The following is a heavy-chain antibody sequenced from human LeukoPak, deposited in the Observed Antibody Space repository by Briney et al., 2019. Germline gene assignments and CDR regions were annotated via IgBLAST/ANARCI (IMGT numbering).Heavy chain of an antibody. CDR2: ISNNGGYI. Sequence: GGSLRLSCAASGFTFSSSAMSWVRQAPGKGLEWVSAISNNGGYIYYADSVKGRFTISRDNAKNSLYLQMNSLRAEDTAVYYCARDGYSSSWYVFYYGMDVWGQGTTVTVSS. D-gene: IGHD6-13*01. CDR3: ARDGYSSSWYVFYYGMDV. V-gene: IGHV3-21*01. J-gene: IGHJ6*02. CDR1: GFTFSSSA.